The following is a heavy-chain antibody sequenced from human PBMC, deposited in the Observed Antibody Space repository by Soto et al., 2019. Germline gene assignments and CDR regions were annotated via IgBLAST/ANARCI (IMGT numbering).Heavy chain of an antibody. CDR1: GFSLSTSGVG. J-gene: IGHJ4*02. Sequence: QITLKESGPTLAKPTQTLTLTCTFSGFSLSTSGVGVGWIRQPPGKALEWLALIYWDDDKRYTPSLKSRLTIPKDTSKNQVVLTMTNMDPVDTATYYCAHWSAGYGSHAYSGQGTLVTVSS. V-gene: IGHV2-5*02. CDR3: AHWSAGYGSHAY. CDR2: IYWDDDK. D-gene: IGHD4-17*01.